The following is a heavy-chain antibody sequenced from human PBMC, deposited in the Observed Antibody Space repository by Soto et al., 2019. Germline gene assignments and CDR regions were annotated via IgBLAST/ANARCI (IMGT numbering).Heavy chain of an antibody. CDR2: VFHSVNT. D-gene: IGHD3-10*01. CDR1: GTSISSHY. J-gene: IGHJ6*02. Sequence: QVQLQESGPGLVKPSETLSLTCSVSGTSISSHYWSWVRQSPGKGLEWIGYVFHSVNTKYSPSLTSRVSMSIDTAKNQYSLRLNSLTPADTAIYYCARDGPSGGMDVWGQGTTVPVSS. V-gene: IGHV4-59*11. CDR3: ARDGPSGGMDV.